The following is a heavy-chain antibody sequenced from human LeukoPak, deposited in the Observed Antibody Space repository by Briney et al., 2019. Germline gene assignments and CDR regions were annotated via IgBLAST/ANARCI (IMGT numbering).Heavy chain of an antibody. CDR1: GFTFSTYT. CDR3: ARGAGYSHY. CDR2: INHSGST. D-gene: IGHD3-22*01. Sequence: GSLRLSCAASGFTFSTYTMNWIRQPPGKGLEWIGEINHSGSTNYNPSLKSRVTISVDTSKNQFSLKLSSVTAADTAVYYCARGAGYSHYWGQGTLVTVSS. V-gene: IGHV4-34*01. J-gene: IGHJ4*02.